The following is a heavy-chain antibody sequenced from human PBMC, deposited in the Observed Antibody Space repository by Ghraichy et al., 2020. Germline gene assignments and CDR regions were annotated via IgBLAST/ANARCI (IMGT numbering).Heavy chain of an antibody. J-gene: IGHJ5*02. D-gene: IGHD6-19*01. V-gene: IGHV4-59*01. CDR3: ATQYSSGWGGWDWFDP. CDR1: GGSISSYY. Sequence: SETLSLTCTVSGGSISSYYWSWIRQPPGKGLEWIGYIYYSGSTNYNPSLKSRVTISVDTSKNQFSLKLSSVTAADTAVYYCATQYSSGWGGWDWFDPWGQGTLVTVSS. CDR2: IYYSGST.